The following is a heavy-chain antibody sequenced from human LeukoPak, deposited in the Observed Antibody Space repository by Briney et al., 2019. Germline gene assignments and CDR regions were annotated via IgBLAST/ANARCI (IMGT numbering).Heavy chain of an antibody. Sequence: PPETLSLTCTVSGGSISSGGYYWSWLRQHPGKGLEWIGYIYYSGSTYYNPSLKSRVTISVDTSKNQFSLKLSSVTAADTAVYYCARVNYYDSSGCFDYWGQGTLVTVSS. V-gene: IGHV4-31*03. CDR2: IYYSGST. CDR1: GGSISSGGYY. J-gene: IGHJ4*02. CDR3: ARVNYYDSSGCFDY. D-gene: IGHD3-22*01.